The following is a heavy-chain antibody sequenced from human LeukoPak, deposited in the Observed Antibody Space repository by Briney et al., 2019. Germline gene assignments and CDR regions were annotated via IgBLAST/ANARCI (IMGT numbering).Heavy chain of an antibody. Sequence: SETLSLTCTVSGGSISSYYWSWIRQPAGKGLEWIGSIYYSGSTYYNPSLKSRVTISVDTSKNQFSLKLSSVTAADTAVYYCARAITMVRGVMVPWFDPWGQGTLVTVSS. CDR3: ARAITMVRGVMVPWFDP. D-gene: IGHD3-10*01. CDR2: IYYSGST. CDR1: GGSISSYY. J-gene: IGHJ5*02. V-gene: IGHV4-59*05.